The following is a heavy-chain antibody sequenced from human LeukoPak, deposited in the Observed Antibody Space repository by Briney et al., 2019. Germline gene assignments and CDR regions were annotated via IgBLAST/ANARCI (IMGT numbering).Heavy chain of an antibody. J-gene: IGHJ4*02. D-gene: IGHD5-18*01. CDR2: MFYSEST. V-gene: IGHV4-61*01. Sequence: SETLSLTCSVSGASVSDGNYYWSWIRQPPGKGLEWIGYMFYSESTKYNPSLKSRVTISVDKSKNQFSLHMSSVTAADTAVYYCASTSNSALGLPDFDRWGQGSLVTVS. CDR1: GASVSDGNYY. CDR3: ASTSNSALGLPDFDR.